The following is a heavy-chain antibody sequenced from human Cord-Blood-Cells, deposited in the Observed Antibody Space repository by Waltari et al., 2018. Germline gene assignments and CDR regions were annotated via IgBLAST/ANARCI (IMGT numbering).Heavy chain of an antibody. J-gene: IGHJ4*02. V-gene: IGHV4-30-4*08. CDR1: GGSISSGDYY. CDR2: NYYSGRP. CDR3: ARAPDYYDSSGYYFDY. Sequence: QVQLQESGPGLVKPSQTLSLTCTVSGGSISSGDYYWSWIRQPPGKGLEWIGYNYYSGRPDYSPSLKCRVTISVDSSKDQFSLKLSSVTAADTAVYYCARAPDYYDSSGYYFDYWGQGTLVTVSS. D-gene: IGHD3-22*01.